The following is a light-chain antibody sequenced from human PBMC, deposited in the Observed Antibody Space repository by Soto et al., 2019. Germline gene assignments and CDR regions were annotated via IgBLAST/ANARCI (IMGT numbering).Light chain of an antibody. Sequence: ILMTQSPATLSASPRESATLSCRASQSVSNNLGWYQQQPGQAPRLLIYDASTRATGIPARFSGSGSGTECTLTFAGLQPEDIAVYFGLQYNNWPPGTFGQGTKVEI. V-gene: IGKV3-15*01. CDR1: QSVSNN. CDR3: LQYNNWPPGT. J-gene: IGKJ1*01. CDR2: DAS.